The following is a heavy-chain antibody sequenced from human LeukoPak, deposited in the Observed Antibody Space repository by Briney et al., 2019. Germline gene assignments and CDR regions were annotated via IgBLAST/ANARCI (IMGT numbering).Heavy chain of an antibody. Sequence: SETLSLTCTVSGGSISSGSYYWGWIRQPPGKGLEWIGSIYYSGYTYYNPSLESRVTISVDTSKNQFSLKLSSVTAADTAIYYCAKHYMGSSYNRGLDYWGQGTLVTVSS. CDR2: IYYSGYT. J-gene: IGHJ4*02. CDR1: GGSISSGSYY. CDR3: AKHYMGSSYNRGLDY. D-gene: IGHD3-10*01. V-gene: IGHV4-39*01.